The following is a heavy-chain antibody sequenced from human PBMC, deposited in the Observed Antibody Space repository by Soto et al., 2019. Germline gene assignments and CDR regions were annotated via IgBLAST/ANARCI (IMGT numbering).Heavy chain of an antibody. J-gene: IGHJ4*02. CDR3: TSDRYPRFYHGSGSYPYY. Sequence: VQLVESGGGLVQPGGSLRLSCAASGFTFSSFWMSWVRQAPGKGLEWVANIKTDGSQTHYVDSVKGRFTISRDNPKTSLFLQMNSLRVEHTAVYFCTSDRYPRFYHGSGSYPYYWGQGTPVTVSS. CDR2: IKTDGSQT. V-gene: IGHV3-7*03. D-gene: IGHD3-10*01. CDR1: GFTFSSFW.